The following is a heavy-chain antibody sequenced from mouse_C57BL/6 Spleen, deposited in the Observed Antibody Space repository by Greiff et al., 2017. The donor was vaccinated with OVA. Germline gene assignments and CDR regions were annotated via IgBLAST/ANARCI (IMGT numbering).Heavy chain of an antibody. D-gene: IGHD1-1*01. CDR2: IWSDGST. CDR1: GFSLTSYG. V-gene: IGHV2-6-1*01. CDR3: ARHAYYGSSYWYFDV. J-gene: IGHJ1*03. Sequence: VQLQQSGPGLVAPSQSLSITCTVSGFSLTSYGVHWVRQPPGQGLEWLVVIWSDGSTTYYSAPKSRLSISKDNSKSHVFLKMNSSQTDDAAMYYYARHAYYGSSYWYFDVWGTGTTVTVSS.